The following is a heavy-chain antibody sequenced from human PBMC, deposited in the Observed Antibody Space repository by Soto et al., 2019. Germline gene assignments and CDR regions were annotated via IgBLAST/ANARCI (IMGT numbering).Heavy chain of an antibody. J-gene: IGHJ6*03. CDR2: IYYSGST. D-gene: IGHD3-3*01. V-gene: IGHV4-59*08. CDR1: GDSISSYY. Sequence: SETLSLTCTVSGDSISSYYWSWIRQPPGKGLEWIGYIYYSGSTNYNPSLKSRVTISVDTSKNQFSLKLSSVTAADTAVYYCARHGDYYYYYMDVWGKGTTVTVSS. CDR3: ARHGDYYYYYMDV.